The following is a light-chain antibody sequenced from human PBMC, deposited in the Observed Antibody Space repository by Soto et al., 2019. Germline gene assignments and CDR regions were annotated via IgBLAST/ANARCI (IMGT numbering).Light chain of an antibody. V-gene: IGKV3-11*01. CDR2: DAS. CDR1: QSVSSY. Sequence: EIVLTQSPATLSLSPGERATLSCRASQSVSSYLAWYQQKPGQAPRLLIYDASNRATGIPARFSGSGSGTDFTLTISSPEPEDFAVYYCQQRSNWLSFGQGTRLEI. CDR3: QQRSNWLS. J-gene: IGKJ5*01.